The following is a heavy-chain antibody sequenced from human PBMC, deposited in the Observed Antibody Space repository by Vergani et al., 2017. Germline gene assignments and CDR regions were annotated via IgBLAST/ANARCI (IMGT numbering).Heavy chain of an antibody. CDR3: ARGYYDSSGYYYGSPFDY. Sequence: QVQLQESGPGLVKPSETLSLTCTVSGGSISSYYWSWIRQPPGKGLEWIGYIYYSGSTNYNPSLKSRVTISVDTSKNQFSLKLSSVTAADTAVYYCARGYYDSSGYYYGSPFDYWGQGTLVTVPS. J-gene: IGHJ4*02. V-gene: IGHV4-59*01. CDR1: GGSISSYY. D-gene: IGHD3-22*01. CDR2: IYYSGST.